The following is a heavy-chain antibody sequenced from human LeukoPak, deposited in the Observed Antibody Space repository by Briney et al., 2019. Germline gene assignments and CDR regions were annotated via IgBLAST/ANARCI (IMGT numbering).Heavy chain of an antibody. CDR1: GFTFSSYE. V-gene: IGHV3-48*03. CDR3: AKDGPAAGPPTDLDY. Sequence: GGSVRLSCAASGFTFSSYEMNWVRQAPGKGLEWLSYISRSGGAKYYAGSVMGRYTISRDNAKNSPSLQMNSLRAEDTAVYYCAKDGPAAGPPTDLDYGGQGTLVTVSS. J-gene: IGHJ4*02. CDR2: ISRSGGAK. D-gene: IGHD6-13*01.